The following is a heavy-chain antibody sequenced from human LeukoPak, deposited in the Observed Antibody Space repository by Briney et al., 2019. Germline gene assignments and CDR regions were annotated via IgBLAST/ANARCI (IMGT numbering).Heavy chain of an antibody. CDR3: ARGRRFDP. J-gene: IGHJ5*02. CDR1: GYTFTGYY. V-gene: IGHV1-2*02. CDR2: INPNNGGT. Sequence: ASVTVSCKASGYTFTGYYMHWVRQAPGQGLEWMGWINPNNGGTNYAQKFQGRVTMTRDTSISTAYMELSSLTSDDTAVYYCARGRRFDPWGQGTLVTVSS.